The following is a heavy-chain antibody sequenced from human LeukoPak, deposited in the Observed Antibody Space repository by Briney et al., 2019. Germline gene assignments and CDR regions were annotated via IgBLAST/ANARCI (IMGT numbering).Heavy chain of an antibody. V-gene: IGHV3-30-3*01. J-gene: IGHJ4*02. CDR2: ISYAGSTI. Sequence: GGSLRLSCAASGFTFRSYSMHWVRQAPGKGLEWVAVISYAGSTIYYADSVKGRFTISRDNSENTLYLQMNSLRVEDTAVYYCARDRGYSGSPRGFFDYWGQGTLVTVSS. CDR1: GFTFRSYS. D-gene: IGHD5-12*01. CDR3: ARDRGYSGSPRGFFDY.